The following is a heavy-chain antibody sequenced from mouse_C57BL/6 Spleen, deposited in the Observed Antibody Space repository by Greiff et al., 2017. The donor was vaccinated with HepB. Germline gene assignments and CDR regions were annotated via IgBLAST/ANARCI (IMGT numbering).Heavy chain of an antibody. D-gene: IGHD1-1*01. CDR3: ARENYYGSSPDLYAMDY. J-gene: IGHJ4*01. Sequence: LVESGASVKISCKASGYAFSSYWMNWVKQRPGKGLEWIGQIYPGDGDTNYNGKFKGKATLTADKSSSTAYMQLSSLTSEDSAVYFCARENYYGSSPDLYAMDYWGQGTSVTVSS. CDR2: IYPGDGDT. V-gene: IGHV1-80*01. CDR1: GYAFSSYW.